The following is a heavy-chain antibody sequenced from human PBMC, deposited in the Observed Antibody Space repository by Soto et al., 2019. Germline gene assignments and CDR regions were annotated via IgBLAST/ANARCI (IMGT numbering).Heavy chain of an antibody. CDR1: GGTFSPYT. CDR2: IIPFHGVT. J-gene: IGHJ4*02. CDR3: TRDWEITVSTWSFGGF. Sequence: QVQLVQSGAEVKQPGSSVKVSCKASGGTFSPYTINWVRQAPGQGLEWMGRIIPFHGVTNYAQKFQARVTITADKSTSTAYMELSGLRFEDTAMYYCTRDWEITVSTWSFGGFWGRGTLVNVSS. D-gene: IGHD3-10*01. V-gene: IGHV1-69*08.